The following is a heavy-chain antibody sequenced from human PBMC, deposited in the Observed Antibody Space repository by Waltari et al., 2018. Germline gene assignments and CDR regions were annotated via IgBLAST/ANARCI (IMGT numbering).Heavy chain of an antibody. D-gene: IGHD6-19*01. CDR3: ATTVGGNMESDY. Sequence: QVQLVQSGAEVKKPGASVKVSCKASAYTFSTYGITWVRQAPGQALEWMGWISPSNANTNYAQEFQGRVTLTTDTSTSTAYMELRNLRSDDTAVYYCATTVGGNMESDYWGQGTLVTVSS. J-gene: IGHJ4*02. CDR1: AYTFSTYG. V-gene: IGHV1-18*01. CDR2: ISPSNANT.